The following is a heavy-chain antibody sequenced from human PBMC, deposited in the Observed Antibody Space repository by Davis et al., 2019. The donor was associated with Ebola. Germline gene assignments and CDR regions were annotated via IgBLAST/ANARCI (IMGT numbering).Heavy chain of an antibody. CDR1: GYTFTSYD. CDR3: ARLSSTCSSLYGMDV. Sequence: ASVKVSCKASGYTFTSYDLHWVRQAPGQGLEWVGWINPYTGDTKYSQKFQGRVTITRDTSATTAYMDLSSLRSEDTAVYFCARLSSTCSSLYGMDVWGQGTTVTVSS. J-gene: IGHJ6*02. D-gene: IGHD2-2*01. CDR2: INPYTGDT. V-gene: IGHV1-3*01.